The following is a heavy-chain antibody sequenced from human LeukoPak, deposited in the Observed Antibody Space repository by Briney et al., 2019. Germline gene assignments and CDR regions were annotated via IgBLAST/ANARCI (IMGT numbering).Heavy chain of an antibody. CDR1: GFSMSDYY. Sequence: GGSLRLSCSVSGFSMSDYYMSWVRQASGKGLEWVSSISGRSSHIYYGDSVKGRFAISIDNAKNSLYLQMNSLGAEDTAVYYCGGAFPPLRTSSSWDLWGQGILVTVSS. V-gene: IGHV3-21*01. CDR3: GGAFPPLRTSSSWDL. D-gene: IGHD1-1*01. J-gene: IGHJ4*02. CDR2: ISGRSSHI.